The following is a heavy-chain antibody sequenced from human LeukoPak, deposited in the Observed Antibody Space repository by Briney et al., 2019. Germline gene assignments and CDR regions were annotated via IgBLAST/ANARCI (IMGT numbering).Heavy chain of an antibody. D-gene: IGHD2-2*01. CDR2: ISGSGGST. CDR1: GFTFSSYA. V-gene: IGHV3-23*01. Sequence: GGSLRLSCVVSGFTFSSYAMSWVRQAPGKGLEWVSGISGSGGSTYYADSVKGRFTISRDNSKNTLYLQMNSLRAEDTAVYYCAKDSVPATALDYFDYWGQGTLVTVSS. J-gene: IGHJ4*02. CDR3: AKDSVPATALDYFDY.